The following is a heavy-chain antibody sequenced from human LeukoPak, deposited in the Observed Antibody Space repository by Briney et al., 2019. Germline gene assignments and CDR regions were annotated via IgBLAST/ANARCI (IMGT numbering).Heavy chain of an antibody. D-gene: IGHD3-10*01. Sequence: GGSLRLSCVASGFTFTNYAMSWVRQPPGKGLEWVSAISATRGNTYYADSVQGRFSISRDNSKNTLYLQMNSLRAEDTAVYYCAKGNYYGSGSRDYYYGMDVWGQGTTVTVSS. CDR2: ISATRGNT. J-gene: IGHJ6*02. V-gene: IGHV3-23*01. CDR1: GFTFTNYA. CDR3: AKGNYYGSGSRDYYYGMDV.